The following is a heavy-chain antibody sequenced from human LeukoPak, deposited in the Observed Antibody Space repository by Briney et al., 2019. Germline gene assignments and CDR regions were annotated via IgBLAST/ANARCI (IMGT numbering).Heavy chain of an antibody. CDR1: RFTFSSYS. V-gene: IGHV3-21*01. J-gene: IGHJ5*02. Sequence: PGGSLTLSCAASRFTFSSYSMNCVRQAPGKGLEWVSSISSSSSYIYYADSVKGRFTISRDNAKNSLYLQMNSLRAEDTAVYYCARDSPVAAAGTWFDAWGQGTLVSVSS. CDR3: ARDSPVAAAGTWFDA. CDR2: ISSSSSYI. D-gene: IGHD6-13*01.